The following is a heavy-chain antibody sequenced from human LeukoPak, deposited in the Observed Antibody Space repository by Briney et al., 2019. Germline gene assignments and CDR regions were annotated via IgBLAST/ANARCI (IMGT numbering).Heavy chain of an antibody. CDR3: ARGPRVGYYDSSGYYHYYFYMDV. D-gene: IGHD3-22*01. CDR2: LYYSGKT. V-gene: IGHV4-39*07. J-gene: IGHJ6*03. CDR1: GGSISSSTYY. Sequence: SDTLSLTCIISGGSISSSTYYWGWIRQPPGKGLEWIGTLYYSGKTYYNPSLKSRVTMSVDTSKNQFSLKLSSVTAADTAVYYCARGPRVGYYDSSGYYHYYFYMDVWGKGTTVTISS.